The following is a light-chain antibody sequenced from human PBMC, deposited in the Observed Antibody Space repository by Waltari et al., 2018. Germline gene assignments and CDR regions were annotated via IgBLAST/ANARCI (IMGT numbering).Light chain of an antibody. CDR3: SSYTDSRTGV. CDR2: DVD. Sequence: QSALTQPASVSGSPGQSITIDCAGTSSAIGGYNDVAWYQQHPGRVPKLLIYDVDNRPSGISDRFSGSKSGNTASLTISGLQAEDEADYFCSSYTDSRTGVFGGGTKLTVL. V-gene: IGLV2-14*03. J-gene: IGLJ3*02. CDR1: SSAIGGYND.